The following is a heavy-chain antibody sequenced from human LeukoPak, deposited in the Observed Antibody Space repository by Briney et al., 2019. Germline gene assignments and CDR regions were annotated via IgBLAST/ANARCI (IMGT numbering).Heavy chain of an antibody. CDR1: GFTFSSYW. V-gene: IGHV3-7*01. J-gene: IGHJ4*02. CDR2: IKQDGSEK. D-gene: IGHD3-9*01. CDR3: ARGAFGYDTDTGFDY. Sequence: PGGSLRLSCAASGFTFSSYWMSWVRQAPGKGLEWVANIKQDGSEKYYVDSVKGRFTISRDNAKNSLYLQMNSLRAEDTAVYYCARGAFGYDTDTGFDYWGQGTLVTVSS.